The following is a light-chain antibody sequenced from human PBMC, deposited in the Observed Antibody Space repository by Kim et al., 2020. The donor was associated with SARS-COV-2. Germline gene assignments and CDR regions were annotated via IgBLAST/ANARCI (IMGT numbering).Light chain of an antibody. J-gene: IGLJ2*01. V-gene: IGLV1-40*01. CDR3: QSYDSSLSGVV. CDR2: GNS. CDR1: SSNIGAGYD. Sequence: RVTNPCTGSSSNIGAGYDVHWYQQLPGTAPNLLIYGNSNRPSGVPDRFSGSKSGTSASLAITGLQAEDEADYYCQSYDSSLSGVVFGGGTQLTVL.